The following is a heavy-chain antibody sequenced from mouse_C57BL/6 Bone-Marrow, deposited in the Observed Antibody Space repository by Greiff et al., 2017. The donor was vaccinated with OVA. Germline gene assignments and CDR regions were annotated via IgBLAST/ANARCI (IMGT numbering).Heavy chain of an antibody. CDR1: GYTFTSYW. CDR3: ARDYDEDY. CDR2: IDPSDSYT. D-gene: IGHD2-4*01. V-gene: IGHV1-50*01. J-gene: IGHJ2*01. Sequence: QVHVKQPGAELVKPGASVKLSCKASGYTFTSYWMQWVKQRPGQGLEWIGEIDPSDSYTNYNQKFKGKATLTVDTSSSTAYMQLSSLTSEDSAVYYCARDYDEDYWSQGTTLTVSS.